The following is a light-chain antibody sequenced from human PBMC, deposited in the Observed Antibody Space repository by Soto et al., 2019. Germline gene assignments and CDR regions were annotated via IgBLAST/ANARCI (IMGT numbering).Light chain of an antibody. CDR1: KSDIGVYDF. V-gene: IGLV2-8*01. CDR3: CSYAGSYSNWV. J-gene: IGLJ3*02. CDR2: EVV. Sequence: QSALTQPPSASGSPGQSVTISCTGTKSDIGVYDFVSWYQHHPGKAPRLIIYEVVQRPSGVPDRFSGSKSGNTASLTVSGLQAADEADYYCCSYAGSYSNWVFGGGTKLTVL.